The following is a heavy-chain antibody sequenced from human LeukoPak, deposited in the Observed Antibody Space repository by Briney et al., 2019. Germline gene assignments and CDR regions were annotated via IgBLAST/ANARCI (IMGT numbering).Heavy chain of an antibody. CDR3: ARGYGELDY. CDR2: IHYSGST. Sequence: SETLSLTCTVSGGSISTYYWSWIRQPPGKVLEWIGYIHYSGSTKYSPSLKSRVIISVDTSKNQFSLKLSSVTAADTAVYSCARGYGELDYWGLGTLVTVFS. D-gene: IGHD5-18*01. CDR1: GGSISTYY. V-gene: IGHV4-59*08. J-gene: IGHJ4*02.